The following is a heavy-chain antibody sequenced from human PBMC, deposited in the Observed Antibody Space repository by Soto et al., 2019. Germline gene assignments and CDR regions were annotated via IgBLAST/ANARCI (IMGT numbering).Heavy chain of an antibody. V-gene: IGHV1-3*01. CDR2: INAGNGNT. J-gene: IGHJ4*02. D-gene: IGHD5-12*01. CDR1: GYTFTSYA. CDR3: ARAVAVATDFDY. Sequence: ASVKVSCKASGYTFTSYAMHWVRQAPGQRLEWMGWINAGNGNTKYSQKFQGRVTITRDTSASTAYMELSSLRSEDTAVYYCARAVAVATDFDYWGQGTLVTVSS.